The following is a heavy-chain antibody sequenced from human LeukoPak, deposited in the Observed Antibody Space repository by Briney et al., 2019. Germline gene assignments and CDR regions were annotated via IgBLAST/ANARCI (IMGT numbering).Heavy chain of an antibody. V-gene: IGHV3-53*01. CDR1: GLTVNSKY. Sequence: GGSLRLSCAASGLTVNSKYMSWVRQAPGKGLEWVSIIYSGGSTNYADSVKGRFTISRDNSKNTVYLQMNSLRVEDTAVYYCARATESSGWSWGQGTPVTVSS. J-gene: IGHJ4*02. CDR3: ARATESSGWS. D-gene: IGHD6-19*01. CDR2: IYSGGST.